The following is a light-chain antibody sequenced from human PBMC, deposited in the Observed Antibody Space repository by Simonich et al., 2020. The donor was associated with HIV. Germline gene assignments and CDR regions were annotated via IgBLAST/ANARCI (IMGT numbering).Light chain of an antibody. CDR2: GAS. CDR1: PSVSSN. V-gene: IGKV3-15*01. CDR3: QQYSNWPPT. J-gene: IGKJ1*01. Sequence: EIVMTQSPATLSVSPGERATLSCRASPSVSSNLAWYQQKPGQAPRLLIYGASTRATGIPARFSGSGSGTEFTLTISSLQSEDFGVYYCQQYSNWPPTFGQGTKVEIK.